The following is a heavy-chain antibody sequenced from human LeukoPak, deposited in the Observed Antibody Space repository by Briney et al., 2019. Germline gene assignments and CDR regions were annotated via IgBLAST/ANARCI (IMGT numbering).Heavy chain of an antibody. Sequence: PGGSLRLSCAASGFTFSIYTMNWARQAPGKGLEWVSYISGSGSAIYYADSVKGRFTISRDNAKNSLYLQSNSLRDEDTAVYYCARASPDYGDFDYWGQGTLVTVSS. J-gene: IGHJ4*02. D-gene: IGHD4-17*01. CDR1: GFTFSIYT. CDR3: ARASPDYGDFDY. CDR2: ISGSGSAI. V-gene: IGHV3-48*02.